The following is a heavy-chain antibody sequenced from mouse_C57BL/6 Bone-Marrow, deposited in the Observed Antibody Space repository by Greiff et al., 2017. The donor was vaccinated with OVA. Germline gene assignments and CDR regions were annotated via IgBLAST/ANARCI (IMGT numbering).Heavy chain of an antibody. CDR2: IYPRSGNT. D-gene: IGHD1-1*02. CDR3: ARGGIWTRFAY. J-gene: IGHJ3*01. CDR1: GYTFTSYG. V-gene: IGHV1-81*01. Sequence: VQLQQSGAELARPGASVKLSCKASGYTFTSYGISWVKQRTGQGLEWIGEIYPRSGNTYYNEKFKGKATLTADKSSSTAYMELRSLTSEDSAVYFCARGGIWTRFAYWGQGTLVTVSA.